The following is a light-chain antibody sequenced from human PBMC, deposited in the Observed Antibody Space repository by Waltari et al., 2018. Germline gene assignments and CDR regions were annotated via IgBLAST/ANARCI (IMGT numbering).Light chain of an antibody. Sequence: DIQMTQSPSTLSASVGDRVTITCRSSQSISSWLAWCQQKPGKAPKLLIYKASSLESGVPPRFSGSGSGTEFTLTIRSLQPDDFAIYYCQQYNSYPWTFGQGTKVEIK. V-gene: IGKV1-5*03. CDR3: QQYNSYPWT. CDR2: KAS. J-gene: IGKJ1*01. CDR1: QSISSW.